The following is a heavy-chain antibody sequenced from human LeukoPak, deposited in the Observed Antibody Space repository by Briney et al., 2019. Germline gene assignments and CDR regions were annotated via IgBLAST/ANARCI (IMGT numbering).Heavy chain of an antibody. CDR3: AKGYYYDTSGYYSVDF. D-gene: IGHD3-22*01. Sequence: PGGSLRLSCAASGFTFSNYVMSWVRQAPGKGLERVSAISGGGSTYYADSVRGRFTISRDNSKNMLYLQMNSLRAEDTAVYYCAKGYYYDTSGYYSVDFWGQGTLVTVSS. CDR2: ISGGGST. V-gene: IGHV3-23*01. J-gene: IGHJ4*02. CDR1: GFTFSNYV.